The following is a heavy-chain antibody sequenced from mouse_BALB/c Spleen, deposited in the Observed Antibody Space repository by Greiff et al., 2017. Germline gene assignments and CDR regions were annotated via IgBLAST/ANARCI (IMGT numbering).Heavy chain of an antibody. V-gene: IGHV5-6-5*01. CDR3: AREGYDYDVAY. J-gene: IGHJ3*01. Sequence: EVKLVESGGGLVKPGGSLKLSCAASGFTFSSYAMSWVRQTPEKRLEWVASISSGGSTYYPDSVKGRFTISRDNARNILYLQMSSLRSEDTAMYYCAREGYDYDVAYWGQGTLVTVSA. CDR1: GFTFSSYA. CDR2: ISSGGST. D-gene: IGHD2-4*01.